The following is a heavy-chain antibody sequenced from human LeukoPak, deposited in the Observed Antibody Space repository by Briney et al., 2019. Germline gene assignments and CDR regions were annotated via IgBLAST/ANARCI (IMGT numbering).Heavy chain of an antibody. CDR2: TSDRGDYT. Sequence: GGSLRFSCAASGFTFTSYSMSWVRQAPGKGLEWVSGTSDRGDYTYYADSVKGRFTISRDSSKNTLFLQMNSLRAEDTAVYYCAKTGGPWDWGQGTLVTVSS. CDR1: GFTFTSYS. V-gene: IGHV3-23*01. J-gene: IGHJ4*02. D-gene: IGHD7-27*01. CDR3: AKTGGPWD.